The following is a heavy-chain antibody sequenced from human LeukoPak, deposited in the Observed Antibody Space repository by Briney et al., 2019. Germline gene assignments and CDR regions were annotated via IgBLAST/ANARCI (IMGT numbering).Heavy chain of an antibody. CDR2: IIPIFGTA. CDR1: GGTFSSYA. D-gene: IGHD3-10*01. V-gene: IGHV1-69*06. CDR3: ARAVVRGVIITGWFDP. J-gene: IGHJ5*02. Sequence: SVKVSCKASGGTFSSYAISWVRQAPGQGLEWMGGIIPIFGTANYAQKFQGRVTITADKSTSTAYMELSSLRSGDTAVYYCARAVVRGVIITGWFDPWGQGTLVTVSS.